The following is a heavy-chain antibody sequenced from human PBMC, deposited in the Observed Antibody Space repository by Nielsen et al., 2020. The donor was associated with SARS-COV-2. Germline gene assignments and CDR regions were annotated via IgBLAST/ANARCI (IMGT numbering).Heavy chain of an antibody. CDR3: ASWSKG. Sequence: GGSLRLSCAASGFTLSSYSMNWVRQAPGKGLEWVSYISSGSSTIYYADSVRGRFTISRDNAKNSLYLQMNSLRAEDMAVYYCASWSKGWGQGTLVTVSS. V-gene: IGHV3-48*01. J-gene: IGHJ4*02. CDR1: GFTLSSYS. CDR2: ISSGSSTI.